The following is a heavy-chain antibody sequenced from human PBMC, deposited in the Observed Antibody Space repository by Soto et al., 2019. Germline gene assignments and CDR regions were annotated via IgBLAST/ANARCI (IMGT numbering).Heavy chain of an antibody. V-gene: IGHV1-8*01. CDR1: GYTFTSYD. D-gene: IGHD6-13*01. CDR2: MNPNSGNT. J-gene: IGHJ6*02. CDR3: ARRGYSSSWYYYYYYGMDV. Sequence: QVQLVQSGAEVKKPGASVKVSCKASGYTFTSYDINWVRQATGKGLDWMGWMNPNSGNTGYAQKFQGRVTMNRNTSIRTAYMELSSLRSEAPAVYYCARRGYSSSWYYYYYYGMDVWGQGTTVTVSS.